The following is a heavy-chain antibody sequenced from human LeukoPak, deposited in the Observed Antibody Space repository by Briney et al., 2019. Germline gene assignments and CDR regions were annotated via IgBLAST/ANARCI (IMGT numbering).Heavy chain of an antibody. J-gene: IGHJ6*02. CDR2: IYYSGAT. V-gene: IGHV4-59*08. Sequence: SETLSLTCNVSGGSISGHYWTWIRQPPGKGLGFIGFIYYSGATNYNPSLKSRVTMSVDTSKNQLSLKLSSVTAADTAVYYCARRRITIFGMDVWGQGTTVTISS. CDR3: ARRRITIFGMDV. CDR1: GGSISGHY. D-gene: IGHD3-3*01.